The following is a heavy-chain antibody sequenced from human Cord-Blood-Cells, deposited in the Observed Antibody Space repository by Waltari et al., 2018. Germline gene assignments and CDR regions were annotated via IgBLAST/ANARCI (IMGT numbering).Heavy chain of an antibody. CDR2: FDPEDGET. J-gene: IGHJ3*02. D-gene: IGHD6-6*01. CDR1: GYTLTELS. CDR3: ATELEYSSSSGRAFDI. V-gene: IGHV1-24*01. Sequence: QVQLVQSGAEVKKPGASVMVSCKVSGYTLTELSMHWVRQTPGKGLEWMGVFDPEDGETIYAQKFQGRVTMTEDTSTDTAYMELSSLRSEDTAVYYCATELEYSSSSGRAFDIWGQGTMVTVSS.